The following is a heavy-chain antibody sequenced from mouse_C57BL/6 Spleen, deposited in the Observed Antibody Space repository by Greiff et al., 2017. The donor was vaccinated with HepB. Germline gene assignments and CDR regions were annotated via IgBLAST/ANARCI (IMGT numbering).Heavy chain of an antibody. D-gene: IGHD1-1*01. V-gene: IGHV5-4*01. CDR2: ISDGGSYT. Sequence: DVMLVESGGGLVKPGGSLKLSCAASGFTFSSYAMSWVRQTPEKRLEWVATISDGGSYTYYPDNVKGRFTISRDNAKNNLYLQMSHLKSEDTAMYYCARDFRLYGSSKDYFDYWGQGTTLTVSS. J-gene: IGHJ2*01. CDR1: GFTFSSYA. CDR3: ARDFRLYGSSKDYFDY.